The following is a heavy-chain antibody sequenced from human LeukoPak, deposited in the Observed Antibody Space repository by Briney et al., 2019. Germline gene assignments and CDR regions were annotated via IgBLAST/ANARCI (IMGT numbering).Heavy chain of an antibody. Sequence: SVKVSCKASGGTFSSYAISWVRRAPGQGLEWMGGIIPIFGTANYAQKFQGRVTITADEFTSTAYMELSSLRSEDTAVYYCARDSVSRRYFDLWGRGTLVTVSS. V-gene: IGHV1-69*13. CDR3: ARDSVSRRYFDL. CDR2: IIPIFGTA. CDR1: GGTFSSYA. J-gene: IGHJ2*01. D-gene: IGHD5/OR15-5a*01.